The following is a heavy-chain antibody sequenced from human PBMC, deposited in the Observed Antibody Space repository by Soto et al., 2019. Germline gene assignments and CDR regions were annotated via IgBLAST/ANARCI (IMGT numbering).Heavy chain of an antibody. D-gene: IGHD3-3*01. CDR1: GYTFTSCA. Sequence: ASVKVSCKASGYTFTSCAMHWVRQAPGQRLGWMGWINAGNGNTKYSQKFQGRVTITRDTSASTAYMELSSLRSEDTAVYYCARDTHSYYDFWSGYYGGGYYYYGMDVWGQGTTVTVSS. CDR3: ARDTHSYYDFWSGYYGGGYYYYGMDV. CDR2: INAGNGNT. J-gene: IGHJ6*02. V-gene: IGHV1-3*01.